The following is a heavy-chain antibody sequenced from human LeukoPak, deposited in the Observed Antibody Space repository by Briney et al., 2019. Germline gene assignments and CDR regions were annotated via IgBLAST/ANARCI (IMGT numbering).Heavy chain of an antibody. D-gene: IGHD5-18*01. CDR3: ARGSPDTSMAILIDH. Sequence: GASVKVSCKASGYTFTGYDMHWVRQAPGQGLEWMGWINPNSGGTNFAQKFQGRVTMTRDTSISTAYMDLSRLTSDDTAVYYCARGSPDTSMAILIDHWGQGTLVTVSS. V-gene: IGHV1-2*02. CDR1: GYTFTGYD. J-gene: IGHJ4*02. CDR2: INPNSGGT.